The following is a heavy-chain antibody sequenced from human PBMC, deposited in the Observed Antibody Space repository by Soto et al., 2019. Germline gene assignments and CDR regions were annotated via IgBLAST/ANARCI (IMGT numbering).Heavy chain of an antibody. CDR3: ARGRYYGPMGS. D-gene: IGHD3-10*01. CDR1: GDSISSYY. J-gene: IGHJ1*01. V-gene: IGHV4-59*01. Sequence: QVQLQESGPGLVKPSETLSLTCTVSGDSISSYYWSWIRQPPGKGLEWIGYIYYSGSTNYNPSLNGXXTXSXDTSKNQFSLKLSSVTAADTAVDYCARGRYYGPMGSWGQGPLVTVSS. CDR2: IYYSGST.